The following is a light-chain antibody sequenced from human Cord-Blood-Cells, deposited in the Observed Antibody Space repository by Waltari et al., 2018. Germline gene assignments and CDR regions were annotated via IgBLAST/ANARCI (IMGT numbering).Light chain of an antibody. CDR3: QQSYSTPRT. CDR1: QSISSS. Sequence: DIQMTQSPSSLSASVGDRVTITCRASQSISSSLNWYQQKPGKAPKLLIYAASSLESVVPSRYSGSGPGKDFTLTVSSLQPEDFATYYCQQSYSTPRTFGQGTKVEIK. V-gene: IGKV1-39*01. CDR2: AAS. J-gene: IGKJ1*01.